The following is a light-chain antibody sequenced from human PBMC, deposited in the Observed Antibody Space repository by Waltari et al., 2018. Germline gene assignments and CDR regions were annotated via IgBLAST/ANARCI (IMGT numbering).Light chain of an antibody. J-gene: IGKJ1*01. V-gene: IGKV3-20*01. CDR3: QHYVMLPVT. CDR2: GIF. CDR1: QRVSRA. Sequence: EIVLTQSPGPLSLSPGESATLSCRTSQRVSRALAWYQQKPGQAPRLLIYGIFNRATGIPDRFSGSGSGTDFSLTISRLEPEDFAVYYCQHYVMLPVTFGQGTRVEVK.